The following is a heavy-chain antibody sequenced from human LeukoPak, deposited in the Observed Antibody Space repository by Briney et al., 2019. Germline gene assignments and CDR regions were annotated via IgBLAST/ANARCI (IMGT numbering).Heavy chain of an antibody. V-gene: IGHV1-46*01. Sequence: ASVKVSCKASGYTFTSYYMHWVRQAPGQGLEWMGIINPSGGSTSYAQKFQGRVTMTRDMSTSTVYMELSSLRSEDTAVYYCARDQEQLDKYYYYMDVWGKGTTVTVSS. CDR3: ARDQEQLDKYYYYMDV. CDR2: INPSGGST. J-gene: IGHJ6*03. CDR1: GYTFTSYY. D-gene: IGHD6-13*01.